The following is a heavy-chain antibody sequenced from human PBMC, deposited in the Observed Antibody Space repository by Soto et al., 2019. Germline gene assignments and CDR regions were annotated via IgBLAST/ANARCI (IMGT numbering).Heavy chain of an antibody. J-gene: IGHJ3*02. D-gene: IGHD2-2*01. CDR3: GTSVVVPAATGAFDI. Sequence: ASVKVSCKASGYTFTSYYMHWVRQAPGQGLEWMGIINPSGGSTSYAQKFQGRVTMTRDTSTSTVYMELSTLRSEDTAVYYCGTSVVVPAATGAFDIWGQGTMVTVSS. CDR2: INPSGGST. V-gene: IGHV1-46*03. CDR1: GYTFTSYY.